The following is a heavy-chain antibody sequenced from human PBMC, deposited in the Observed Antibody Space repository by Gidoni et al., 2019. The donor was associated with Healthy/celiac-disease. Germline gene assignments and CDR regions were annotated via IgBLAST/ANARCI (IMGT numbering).Heavy chain of an antibody. V-gene: IGHV3-23*01. Sequence: EVQLLVSGGGLVQPGGSLRLSCAASGFTFSSSAMSWVRQAPGTGLEWVSAISGSGGSTYYADSVKGRFTISRDNSKNTLYLQMNSLRAEDTAVYYCAKEGQQWLASFDYWGQGTLVTVSS. CDR2: ISGSGGST. CDR1: GFTFSSSA. J-gene: IGHJ4*02. CDR3: AKEGQQWLASFDY. D-gene: IGHD6-19*01.